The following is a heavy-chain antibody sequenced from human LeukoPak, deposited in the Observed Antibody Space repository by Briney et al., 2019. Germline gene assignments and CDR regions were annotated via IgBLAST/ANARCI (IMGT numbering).Heavy chain of an antibody. CDR3: ARDGGDGYTINAPPY. V-gene: IGHV3-21*01. CDR1: GFTFSSYS. Sequence: GGSLRLSCAASGFTFSSYSMNWVRQAPGKGLEWVSSISSSSSYIYYADSVKGRFTISRDNAKNSLYLQMNSLRAEDTAVYYCARDGGDGYTINAPPYWGQGTLVTVSS. CDR2: ISSSSSYI. D-gene: IGHD5-24*01. J-gene: IGHJ4*02.